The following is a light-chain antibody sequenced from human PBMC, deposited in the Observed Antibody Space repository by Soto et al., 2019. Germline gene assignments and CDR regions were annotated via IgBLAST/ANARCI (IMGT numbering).Light chain of an antibody. CDR2: AAS. Sequence: DLQMTQSPSSLSASVQDRVIIPCRASQSISNRLNWYEQKPGKAPKPLIYAASSLQSGVPSRFSGSGSGTDFTLTISSLQPEDFATYYCQQSYSTRPTFGGGTKVDIK. CDR1: QSISNR. CDR3: QQSYSTRPT. J-gene: IGKJ4*01. V-gene: IGKV1-39*01.